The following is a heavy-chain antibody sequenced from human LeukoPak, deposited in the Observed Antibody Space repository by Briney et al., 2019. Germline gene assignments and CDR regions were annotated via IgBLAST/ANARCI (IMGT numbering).Heavy chain of an antibody. D-gene: IGHD6-19*01. Sequence: ASVKVSCKASGYTFTSYGISWVRQAPGQGLEWMGWISAYNGNTNYAQKLQGRVTMTTDTSTSTAYMELRSLRSDDTAVYYCASSYSSGWYHGGAFDIWGQGTMVTVSS. CDR1: GYTFTSYG. J-gene: IGHJ3*02. CDR2: ISAYNGNT. CDR3: ASSYSSGWYHGGAFDI. V-gene: IGHV1-18*01.